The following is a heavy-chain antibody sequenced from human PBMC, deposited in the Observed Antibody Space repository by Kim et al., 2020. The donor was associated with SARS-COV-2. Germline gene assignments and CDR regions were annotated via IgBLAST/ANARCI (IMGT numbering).Heavy chain of an antibody. CDR1: GFTFGGYG. D-gene: IGHD3-10*01. J-gene: IGHJ6*02. CDR3: ARGWSYGSGSWGMGV. Sequence: GGSLRLSCVASGFTFGGYGMSWVRQAPGKGLEWVSVIKWNGGSTGYADSVKGRFTISRDNARNSLYLQMNSLRAEDTALYYCARGWSYGSGSWGMGVWGQGTTVTVSS. CDR2: IKWNGGST. V-gene: IGHV3-20*04.